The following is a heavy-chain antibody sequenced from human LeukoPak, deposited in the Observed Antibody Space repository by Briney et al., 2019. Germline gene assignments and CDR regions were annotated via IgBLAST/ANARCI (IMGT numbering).Heavy chain of an antibody. CDR3: ARDRLSSNWLNWIDP. V-gene: IGHV3-48*03. Sequence: GGSLRLSCAASGFTFSSYEMNWVRQAPGKGLEWISYISTTGSITYYADSVRGRFNISRDNAKKSLYLQMDSLRAEDTAVYYCARDRLSSNWLNWIDPWGQGTLVTVSS. D-gene: IGHD1-1*01. CDR2: ISTTGSIT. CDR1: GFTFSSYE. J-gene: IGHJ5*02.